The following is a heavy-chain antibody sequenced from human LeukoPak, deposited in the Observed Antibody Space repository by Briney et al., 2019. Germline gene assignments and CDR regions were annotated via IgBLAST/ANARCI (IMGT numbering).Heavy chain of an antibody. CDR3: ARDGGYCSGTSCYSYFDY. J-gene: IGHJ4*02. V-gene: IGHV3-21*01. CDR1: GFTFSSYS. Sequence: PGGSLRLSCAASGFTFSSYSMNWVRQAPGKGLEWVSSISSSSSYIYYADSVKGRFTISRDNAKNSLYLQMNSLRAEDTAVYYCARDGGYCSGTSCYSYFDYWGQGTLVTVSS. CDR2: ISSSSSYI. D-gene: IGHD2-2*01.